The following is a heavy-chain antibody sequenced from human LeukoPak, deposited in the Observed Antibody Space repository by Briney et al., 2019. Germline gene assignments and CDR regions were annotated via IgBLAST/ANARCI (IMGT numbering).Heavy chain of an antibody. V-gene: IGHV4-59*01. CDR2: IYYSGRT. D-gene: IGHD1-26*01. CDR1: GGSTNNFY. CDR3: ARGFPSIGTYSS. Sequence: PSETLSLTCTVSGGSTNNFYWSWIRQAPGKGLEWIGYIYYSGRTDYNPSLKGRVSISVGTSKNHISLNLTSVTAADTAVYYCARGFPSIGTYSSWGQGTAVTVSS. J-gene: IGHJ5*02.